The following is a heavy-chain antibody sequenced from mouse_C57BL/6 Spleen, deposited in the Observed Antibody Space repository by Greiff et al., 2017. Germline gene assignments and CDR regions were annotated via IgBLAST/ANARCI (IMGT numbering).Heavy chain of an antibody. Sequence: VKLMESGPGLVQPSQSLSITCTVSGFSLTSYGVHWVRQSPGKGLEWLGVIWSGGSTDYNAAFISRLSISKDNSKSQVFFKMNSLQADDTAIYYCARNWGDYYGRDYFDYWGQGTTLTVSS. CDR2: IWSGGST. CDR1: GFSLTSYG. V-gene: IGHV2-2*01. D-gene: IGHD1-1*01. J-gene: IGHJ2*01. CDR3: ARNWGDYYGRDYFDY.